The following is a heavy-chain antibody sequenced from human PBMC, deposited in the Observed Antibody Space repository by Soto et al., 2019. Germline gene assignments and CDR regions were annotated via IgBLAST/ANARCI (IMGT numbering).Heavy chain of an antibody. CDR1: GLPHSNFA. Sequence: GGSVRLSGTASGLPHSNFAMMWVRQAPWKGLECVSGIYGSGRGIEYADSVKGRFTISRDNSKNTVYLQMTDLRADDTAVYYCAKDAVYNDGLWLMDHWGQGTQVTVSS. J-gene: IGHJ4*02. CDR3: AKDAVYNDGLWLMDH. CDR2: IYGSGRGI. D-gene: IGHD2-21*01. V-gene: IGHV3-23*05.